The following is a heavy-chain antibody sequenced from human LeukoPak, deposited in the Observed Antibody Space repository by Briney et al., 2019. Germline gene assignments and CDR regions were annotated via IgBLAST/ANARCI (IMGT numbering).Heavy chain of an antibody. CDR3: ARVKGNYYDSSGYYHFDY. CDR2: ISAYNGNT. D-gene: IGHD3-22*01. V-gene: IGHV1-18*01. J-gene: IGHJ4*02. Sequence: ASVKVSCKASDYTFTSYGISWVRQAPGQGLEWMGWISAYNGNTNYAQKLQGRVTMTTDTSTSTAYMELRSLRSDDTAVYYCARVKGNYYDSSGYYHFDYWGQGTLVTVSS. CDR1: DYTFTSYG.